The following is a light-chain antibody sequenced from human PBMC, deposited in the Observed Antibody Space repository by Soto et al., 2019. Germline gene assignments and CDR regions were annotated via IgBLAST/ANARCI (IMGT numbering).Light chain of an antibody. CDR1: SSDVGGYDF. CDR3: SSYTLTSSPV. J-gene: IGLJ1*01. V-gene: IGLV2-14*01. Sequence: QSVLTQPASVSGSPGQSITISGTGTSSDVGGYDFVSWYRQYPGQAPKILIYEVTHRPSGVPDRFSGSKSGNTASLTISGLQADDEADYYCSSYTLTSSPVFGPGTKVNVL. CDR2: EVT.